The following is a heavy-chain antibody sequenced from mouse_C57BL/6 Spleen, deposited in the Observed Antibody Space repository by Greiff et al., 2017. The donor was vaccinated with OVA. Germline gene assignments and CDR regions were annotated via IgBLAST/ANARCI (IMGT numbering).Heavy chain of an antibody. V-gene: IGHV1-61*01. CDR3: AREDSSGQAWFAY. Sequence: VQLQQPGAELVRPGSSVKLSCKASGYTFTSYWMDWVKQRPGQGLEWIGNIYPSDSETHYNQKFKDKATLTVDKSSSTAYMQLSSLTSEDSAVYYCAREDSSGQAWFAYWGQGTLVTVSA. CDR1: GYTFTSYW. D-gene: IGHD3-2*02. CDR2: IYPSDSET. J-gene: IGHJ3*01.